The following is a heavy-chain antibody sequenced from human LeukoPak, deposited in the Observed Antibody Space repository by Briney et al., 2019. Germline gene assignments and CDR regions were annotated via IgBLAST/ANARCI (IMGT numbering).Heavy chain of an antibody. CDR2: ISGSGSST. CDR1: GFTFSSYA. CDR3: AKGINYGVAGHFDY. D-gene: IGHD6-19*01. J-gene: IGHJ4*02. V-gene: IGHV3-23*01. Sequence: GGSLRLSCAASGFTFSSYAMSWVRQAPGKGLEWVSAISGSGSSTYYADSVRGRFTISRDNSKNTLYLQMNSLRAEDTAVYYCAKGINYGVAGHFDYWGQGTLVTVSS.